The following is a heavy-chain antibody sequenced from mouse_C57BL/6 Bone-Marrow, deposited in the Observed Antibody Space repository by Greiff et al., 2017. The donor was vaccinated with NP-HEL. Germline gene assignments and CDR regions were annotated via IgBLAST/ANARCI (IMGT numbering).Heavy chain of an antibody. D-gene: IGHD2-2*01. CDR3: ARAGLRDAMDY. V-gene: IGHV3-1*01. J-gene: IGHJ4*01. CDR1: GYSITSGYD. CDR2: ISYSGST. Sequence: EVHLVESGPGMVKPSQSLSLTCTVTGYSITSGYDWHWIRHFPGNKLEWMGYISYSGSTNYNPSLKSRISITHDTSKNHFFLKLNSVTTEDTATYYCARAGLRDAMDYWGQGTSVTVSS.